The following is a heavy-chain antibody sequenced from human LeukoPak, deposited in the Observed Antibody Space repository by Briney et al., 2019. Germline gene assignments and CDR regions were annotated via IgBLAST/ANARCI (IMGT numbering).Heavy chain of an antibody. CDR1: GFTFSDYY. CDR3: ARGPAPGYCSSTSCYRGYFDY. Sequence: LRLSCAASGFTFSDYYMSWIRQPPGKGLEWIGEINHSGSTNYNPSLKSRVTISVDTSKNQFSLKLSSVTAADTAVYYCARGPAPGYCSSTSCYRGYFDYWGQGTLVTVSS. J-gene: IGHJ4*02. D-gene: IGHD2-2*02. V-gene: IGHV4-34*01. CDR2: INHSGST.